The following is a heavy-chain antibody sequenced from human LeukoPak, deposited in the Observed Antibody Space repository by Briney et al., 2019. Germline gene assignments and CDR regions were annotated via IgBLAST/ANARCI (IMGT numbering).Heavy chain of an antibody. Sequence: PSETLSLTCTVFGDSISSGSYCWGWIRQPPGKGLEWVASICHSGSTYYNPSLKSRVSISVDTSKNQFSLKLSSVTAADTAVYYCAREDSGCYQWGQGTLVTVSS. CDR3: AREDSGCYQ. CDR1: GDSISSGSYC. J-gene: IGHJ4*02. CDR2: ICHSGST. V-gene: IGHV4-39*07. D-gene: IGHD3-22*01.